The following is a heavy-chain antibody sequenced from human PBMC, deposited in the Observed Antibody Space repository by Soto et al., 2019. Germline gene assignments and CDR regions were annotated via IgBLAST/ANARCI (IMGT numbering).Heavy chain of an antibody. V-gene: IGHV4-30-4*01. J-gene: IGHJ4*02. CDR1: GGSISSGDYY. CDR3: ARVSSELSIDY. Sequence: PSETLSLTCTVSGGSISSGDYYWSWIRQPPGKGLEWIGYIYYSGSTYYNPSLKSRVTISVDTSKNQFSLRLSSVTAADTAVYYCARVSSELSIDYWGQGTPVTVSS. CDR2: IYYSGST. D-gene: IGHD1-26*01.